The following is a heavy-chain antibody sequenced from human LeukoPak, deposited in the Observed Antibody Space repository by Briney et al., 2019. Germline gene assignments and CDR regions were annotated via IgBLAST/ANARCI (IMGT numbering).Heavy chain of an antibody. D-gene: IGHD2-15*01. Sequence: SETLSLTCTVSGGSISSSSYYWGWIRQPPGKGLEWIGSIYYSGSTYYNPSLKSRVTISVDTSKNQFSLKLSSVTAADTAVYYCAREWRLNSGYCSGGSCYSRGMDVWGQGTTVTVSS. CDR3: AREWRLNSGYCSGGSCYSRGMDV. CDR1: GGSISSSSYY. CDR2: IYYSGST. V-gene: IGHV4-39*07. J-gene: IGHJ6*02.